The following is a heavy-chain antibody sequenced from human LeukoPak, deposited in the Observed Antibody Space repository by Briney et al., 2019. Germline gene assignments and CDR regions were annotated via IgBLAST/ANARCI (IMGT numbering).Heavy chain of an antibody. V-gene: IGHV3-21*06. CDR1: GFTFSSYS. CDR2: ISGSSSYI. CDR3: AKDGGVRGPDYYYYMDV. J-gene: IGHJ6*03. Sequence: GGSLRLSCAASGFTFSSYSMNWVRQAPGKGLEWVSSISGSSSYIYYADSLKGRFTISRDNAKNSLYLQVNGLRAEDTAVYYCAKDGGVRGPDYYYYMDVWGKGTTVTISS. D-gene: IGHD3-10*01.